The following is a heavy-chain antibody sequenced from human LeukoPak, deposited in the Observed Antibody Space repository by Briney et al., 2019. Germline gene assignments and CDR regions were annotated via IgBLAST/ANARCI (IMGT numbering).Heavy chain of an antibody. Sequence: GGSLRLSCAASAFTFSSYGMHWLRQAPGKGLEWVAVIWYDGSNKYYADSVKGRFTISRDNSKNTLYLQMNSLRAEDTAVYYWARVVWTYYFDDWGQGTLVTVSS. J-gene: IGHJ4*02. V-gene: IGHV3-33*01. CDR2: IWYDGSNK. CDR3: ARVVWTYYFDD. CDR1: AFTFSSYG. D-gene: IGHD3/OR15-3a*01.